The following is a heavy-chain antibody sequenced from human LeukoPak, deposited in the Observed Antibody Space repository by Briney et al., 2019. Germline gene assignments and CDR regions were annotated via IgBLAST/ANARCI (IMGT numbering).Heavy chain of an antibody. D-gene: IGHD3-10*01. J-gene: IGHJ4*02. CDR1: GFTFSSYA. V-gene: IGHV3-23*01. Sequence: GGSLRLSCAASGFTFSSYAMSWVRQAPGKGLEWVSAISGSGGSTYYADSVKGRFTISRDNSKNTRYLQLKSLSAEDTAVYYCAKEGGSGSYYQYYVDYWGQGTLVTVSS. CDR2: ISGSGGST. CDR3: AKEGGSGSYYQYYVDY.